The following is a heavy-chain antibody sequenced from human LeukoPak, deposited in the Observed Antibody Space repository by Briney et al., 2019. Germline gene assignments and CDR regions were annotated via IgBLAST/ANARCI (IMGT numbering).Heavy chain of an antibody. CDR2: IIPILGTA. Sequence: ASVKVSCKASGGTFSSYTISWVRQAPGQGLEWMGRIIPILGTANYPQKFQGKVTITADKSMSTADMELSSLRSDDTAVYYCAVYYSRPSLDWYFDLWGRGTLVTVSS. J-gene: IGHJ2*01. CDR3: AVYYSRPSLDWYFDL. V-gene: IGHV1-69*08. CDR1: GGTFSSYT. D-gene: IGHD4-11*01.